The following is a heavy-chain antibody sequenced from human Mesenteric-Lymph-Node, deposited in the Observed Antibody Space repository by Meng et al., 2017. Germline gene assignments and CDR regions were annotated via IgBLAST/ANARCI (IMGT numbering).Heavy chain of an antibody. V-gene: IGHV3-74*01. CDR2: IKADGSST. CDR3: ARGGGYCSSTSCYYSGTDY. J-gene: IGHJ4*02. Sequence: GGSLRLSCAASGFTFSSYWMHWVRQAPGKGLVWVSRIKADGSSTNYADSVKGRFTISRDNAKNTLYLQMDSLRVEDTAVYYCARGGGYCSSTSCYYSGTDYWGQGTLVTVSS. D-gene: IGHD2-2*01. CDR1: GFTFSSYW.